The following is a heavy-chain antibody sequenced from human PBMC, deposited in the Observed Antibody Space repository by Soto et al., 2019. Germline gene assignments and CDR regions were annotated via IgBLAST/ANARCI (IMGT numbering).Heavy chain of an antibody. CDR3: ARDSGVAVADPFDY. Sequence: ASVKVSCEASGYTFTSYGISWVRQAPGQGLEWMGWISAYNGNTNYAQKLQGRVTMTTDTSTSTAYMELRSLRSDDTAVYYCARDSGVAVADPFDYWGQGTLVTVSS. CDR1: GYTFTSYG. CDR2: ISAYNGNT. J-gene: IGHJ4*02. D-gene: IGHD6-19*01. V-gene: IGHV1-18*01.